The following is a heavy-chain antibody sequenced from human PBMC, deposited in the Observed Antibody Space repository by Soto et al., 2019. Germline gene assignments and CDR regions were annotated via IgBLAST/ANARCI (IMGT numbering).Heavy chain of an antibody. CDR3: ANQAGYLPWYFDY. CDR2: IWFAGGHI. D-gene: IGHD5-12*01. J-gene: IGHJ4*02. Sequence: GGSLRLSCAASGFTFSNYGMHWVRQTPGRGLEWVAVIWFAGGHIEYGESVKGRFTVSRDNSKNSLYLQMNSLRAEDTVVYYCANQAGYLPWYFDYWGQGTLVTVSS. V-gene: IGHV3-33*06. CDR1: GFTFSNYG.